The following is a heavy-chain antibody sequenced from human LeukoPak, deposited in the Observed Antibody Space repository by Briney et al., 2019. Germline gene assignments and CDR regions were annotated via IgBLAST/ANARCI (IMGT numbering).Heavy chain of an antibody. J-gene: IGHJ4*02. D-gene: IGHD4-17*01. CDR1: GFTFSSYG. CDR2: ISSNGGST. Sequence: GGSLRLSCAASGFTFSSYGMHWVRQAPGKGLEYVSAISSNGGSTYYANSVKGRFTISRDNSKNTLYLQMGSLRAEDMAVYYCARSGHYGDYDYWGQGTLVTVSS. V-gene: IGHV3-64*01. CDR3: ARSGHYGDYDY.